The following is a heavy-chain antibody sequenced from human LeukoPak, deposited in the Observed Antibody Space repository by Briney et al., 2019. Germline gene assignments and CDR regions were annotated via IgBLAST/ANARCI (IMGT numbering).Heavy chain of an antibody. CDR2: INHSGST. D-gene: IGHD6-19*01. CDR1: GGSFSGYY. V-gene: IGHV4-34*01. CDR3: AGDGGSDQYYFDN. J-gene: IGHJ4*02. Sequence: PSETLSFTCAVYGGSFSGYYWSWIRQPPGKGLEWIGEINHSGSTNYNPSLKSRVTISVDTSKNQFSLKLSSVTAADTAMYYCAGDGGSDQYYFDNWGQGTLVTVSS.